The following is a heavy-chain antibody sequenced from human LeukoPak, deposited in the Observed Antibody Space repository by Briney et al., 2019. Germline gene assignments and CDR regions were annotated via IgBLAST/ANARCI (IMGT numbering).Heavy chain of an antibody. CDR2: IIPVFGTA. V-gene: IGHV1-69*13. D-gene: IGHD4-17*01. CDR1: GGTFSSNA. Sequence: ASVKVSCKASGGTFSSNAISWVRQAPGQGLEWMGGIIPVFGTANYAQKFQGRVTITADESTSTAYMELSSLRSEDTAVYYCARDILDYGDFSDAFDIWGQGTMVTVSS. CDR3: ARDILDYGDFSDAFDI. J-gene: IGHJ3*02.